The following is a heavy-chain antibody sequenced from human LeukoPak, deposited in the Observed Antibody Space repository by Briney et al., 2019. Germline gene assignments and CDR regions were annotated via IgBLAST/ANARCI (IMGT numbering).Heavy chain of an antibody. CDR3: ARGGSSGSYDAFDI. Sequence: SETLSLTCVIYGGSFSGYYWNWIRQPPGKGLEWIGEIKHSGSTNYNPSLESRVTISVDTSKNQFSLKLSSVTAADTAVYYCARGGSSGSYDAFDIWGQGTMVTVSS. J-gene: IGHJ3*02. CDR2: IKHSGST. D-gene: IGHD3-22*01. V-gene: IGHV4-34*01. CDR1: GGSFSGYY.